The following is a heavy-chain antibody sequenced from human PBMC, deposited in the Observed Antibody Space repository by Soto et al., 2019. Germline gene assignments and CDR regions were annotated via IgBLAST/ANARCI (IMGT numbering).Heavy chain of an antibody. CDR2: ISGYNGDT. CDR1: GYPFTRYS. V-gene: IGHV1-18*04. D-gene: IGHD3-3*01. CDR3: ARASLTIFGAPYGMDV. Sequence: ASVKVSCKASGYPFTRYSIRWVRQAPGQGLEWMGWISGYNGDTEYSKNFQGRLTMTIDTSTTTASMELRSLRSDDTAVYYCARASLTIFGAPYGMDVWGPGTSLTVSS. J-gene: IGHJ6*02.